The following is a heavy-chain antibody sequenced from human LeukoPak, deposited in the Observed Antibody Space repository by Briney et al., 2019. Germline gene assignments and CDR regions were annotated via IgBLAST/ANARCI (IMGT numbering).Heavy chain of an antibody. CDR2: IVVGSGNT. J-gene: IGHJ4*02. Sequence: SVKVSCKASGFTFTSSAVQWVRQARGQRLEWIGWIVVGSGNTNYAQKFQERVTITRDMSTSTAYMELSSLRSEDTAVYYCAAGYARSYYPSFDYWGQGTLVTVSS. CDR1: GFTFTSSA. CDR3: AAGYARSYYPSFDY. D-gene: IGHD3-10*01. V-gene: IGHV1-58*01.